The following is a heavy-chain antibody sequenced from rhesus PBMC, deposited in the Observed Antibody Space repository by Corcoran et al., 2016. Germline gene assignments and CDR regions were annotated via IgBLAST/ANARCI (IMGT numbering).Heavy chain of an antibody. CDR1: GFTFSSYG. Sequence: EVQLVETGGGLVQPGGSLKLSCAASGFTFSSYGMSGVRQAPGKGLEWVSAINSVEGSTYFADSVKGRFTISRDNSKNTLSLQMNRLRAEDTVVYYCAKGEVYCTGSGCYVDAFDFWGQGLRVTVSS. CDR2: INSVEGST. D-gene: IGHD2-21*01. V-gene: IGHV3S5*01. CDR3: AKGEVYCTGSGCYVDAFDF. J-gene: IGHJ3*01.